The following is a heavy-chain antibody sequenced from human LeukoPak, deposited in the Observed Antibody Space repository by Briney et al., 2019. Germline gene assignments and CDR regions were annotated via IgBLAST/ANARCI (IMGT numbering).Heavy chain of an antibody. CDR3: AKDISFDFTSMDV. CDR1: GFTFDDYA. V-gene: IGHV3-43D*03. CDR2: ISWDGGST. D-gene: IGHD3-9*01. J-gene: IGHJ6*04. Sequence: GGSLRLSCAASGFTFDDYAVHWVRQAPGKGLEWVSLISWDGGSTYYADSVKGRFTISRDNSKNSLYLQMNSLRAEDTALYYCAKDISFDFTSMDVWGKGTTVTVSS.